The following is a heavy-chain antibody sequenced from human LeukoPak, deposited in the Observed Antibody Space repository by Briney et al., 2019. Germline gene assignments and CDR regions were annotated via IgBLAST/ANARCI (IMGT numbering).Heavy chain of an antibody. CDR2: IYTSGST. D-gene: IGHD6-6*01. CDR3: ARESYSSSYLFDF. J-gene: IGHJ4*02. V-gene: IGHV4-4*07. Sequence: SETLSLTCTVSGGSISSYYWSWIRQPAGKGLEWIGRIYTSGSTNYNPSLKSRVTMSVDPSKNQISLKVNSVTAADTAVYYCARESYSSSYLFDFWGQGTLVTVSS. CDR1: GGSISSYY.